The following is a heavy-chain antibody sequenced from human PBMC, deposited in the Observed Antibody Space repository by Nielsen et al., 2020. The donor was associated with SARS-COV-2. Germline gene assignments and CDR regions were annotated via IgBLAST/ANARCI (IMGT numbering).Heavy chain of an antibody. V-gene: IGHV1-46*01. D-gene: IGHD6-13*01. Sequence: ASVKVSCKASGYTFTSYYMHWVRQAPAQGLDWMGIINPSGGSTSYAQKFQGRVTMTRDTSTSTVYMELSSLRSEDTAVYYCARGKGIAAALAYYYYGMDVWGQGTTVTVSS. CDR2: INPSGGST. CDR3: ARGKGIAAALAYYYYGMDV. J-gene: IGHJ6*02. CDR1: GYTFTSYY.